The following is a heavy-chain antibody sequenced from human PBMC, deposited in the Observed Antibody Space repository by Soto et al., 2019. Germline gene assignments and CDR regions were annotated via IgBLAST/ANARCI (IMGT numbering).Heavy chain of an antibody. D-gene: IGHD2-15*01. Sequence: SETLSLTCTVSGGSISSGGYYWSWIRQHPGKGLEWIGYIYYSGSTYYNPSLKSRVTISVDTSKNQFSLKLSSVTAADTAVYYCARGIVVVAATLTTGFDYWGQGTLVTVYS. CDR3: ARGIVVVAATLTTGFDY. CDR2: IYYSGST. CDR1: GGSISSGGYY. V-gene: IGHV4-31*03. J-gene: IGHJ4*02.